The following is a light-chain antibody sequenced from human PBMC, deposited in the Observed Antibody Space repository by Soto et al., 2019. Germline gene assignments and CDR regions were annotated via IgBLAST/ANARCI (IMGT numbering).Light chain of an antibody. CDR3: QQRSNWPLT. Sequence: EIVMTQSPVTLSVSPGERATLSCRTSQRVSSYLAWYQQRPGQPPRLLIYDASYRAAGIPDRFSGSGSGTDFTLTITSLEPEDFAVYYCQQRSNWPLTFGGGTKVDIK. J-gene: IGKJ4*01. V-gene: IGKV3-11*01. CDR2: DAS. CDR1: QRVSSY.